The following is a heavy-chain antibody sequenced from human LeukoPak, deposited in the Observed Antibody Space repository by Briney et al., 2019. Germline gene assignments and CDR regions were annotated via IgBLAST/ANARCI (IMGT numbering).Heavy chain of an antibody. CDR1: GGSISSSSYY. D-gene: IGHD6-13*01. V-gene: IGHV4-39*07. Sequence: SETLALTCTVSGGSISSSSYYWGWIRQPPGKGLEWIGSFYYSGSTYYNPSLKSRVTISVDASKNQFSLKLSSVTAADTAVYYCARDHSSSWYYWGQGTLVTVSS. CDR3: ARDHSSSWYY. J-gene: IGHJ4*02. CDR2: FYYSGST.